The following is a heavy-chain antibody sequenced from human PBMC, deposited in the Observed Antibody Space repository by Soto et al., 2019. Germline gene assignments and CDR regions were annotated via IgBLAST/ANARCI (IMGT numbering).Heavy chain of an antibody. CDR1: GLTFGNYA. Sequence: EVQLLESGGGLVQPGGSVRLSCAASGLTFGNYAMSWVRQAPGKGLEWVSYISGDSGRTYYADSVKGRFTISRDNSKNTLYLQMTTRSAEDTAVYYCAVTPNWGRDCSAASYWYFDIWGRGTLVTVSS. CDR2: ISGDSGRT. CDR3: AVTPNWGRDCSAASYWYFDI. D-gene: IGHD2-21*02. V-gene: IGHV3-23*01. J-gene: IGHJ2*01.